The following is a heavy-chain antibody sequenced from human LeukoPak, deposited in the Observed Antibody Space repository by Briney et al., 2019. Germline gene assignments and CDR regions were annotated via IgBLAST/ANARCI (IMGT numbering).Heavy chain of an antibody. Sequence: SETLSLTCTVSGGSISSYYWSWIRQPPGKGLEWIGYIYYSGSTNYNPSLKSRVTISVDTSKNQFSLKLSSVTAADTAVYYCARDKDGVQEVDYWGQGTLVTVSS. J-gene: IGHJ4*02. V-gene: IGHV4-59*12. CDR3: ARDKDGVQEVDY. CDR2: IYYSGST. D-gene: IGHD3-3*01. CDR1: GGSISSYY.